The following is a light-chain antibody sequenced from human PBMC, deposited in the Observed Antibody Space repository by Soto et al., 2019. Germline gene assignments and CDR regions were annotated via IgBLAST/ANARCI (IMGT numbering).Light chain of an antibody. CDR3: SSYTTISTLLYV. CDR1: SSDVGGYNY. CDR2: AVS. J-gene: IGLJ1*01. V-gene: IGLV2-14*01. Sequence: QSVLTQPASVSGSPGQSITISCTGTSSDVGGYNYVSWYQQHPGKAPKLMIYAVSNRPSGVSTRFSGSKSGNTASLTISGLQAEDEADYHCSSYTTISTLLYVFGTGTKVTVL.